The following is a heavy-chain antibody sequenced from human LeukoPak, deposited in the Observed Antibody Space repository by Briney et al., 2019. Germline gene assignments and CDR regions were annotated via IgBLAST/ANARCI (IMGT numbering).Heavy chain of an antibody. Sequence: SETLSLTCTVSGGSISSYYWSWIRQPPGKGLEWIGEINHSGSTNYNPSLRSRVTISVDTSKNQFSLKLSSVTAADTAVYYCARESSGWYSIDYWGHGTLVTVSS. D-gene: IGHD6-19*01. V-gene: IGHV4-34*01. CDR2: INHSGST. CDR3: ARESSGWYSIDY. CDR1: GGSISSYY. J-gene: IGHJ4*01.